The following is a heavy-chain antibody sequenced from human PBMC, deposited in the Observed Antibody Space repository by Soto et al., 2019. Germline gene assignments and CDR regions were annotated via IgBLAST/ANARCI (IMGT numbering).Heavy chain of an antibody. CDR1: GASIRSGGYY. CDR2: IYCTGST. V-gene: IGHV4-31*02. Sequence: SETLSLTCSVSGASIRSGGYYWSWLRQSPGKGLEWIGHIYCTGSTFYSPSLKSRLTISLDTPKNQFSLDLNSVTTADTAMYYCARIEMASIKWGRGTLVTVSS. D-gene: IGHD5-12*01. J-gene: IGHJ4*02. CDR3: ARIEMASIK.